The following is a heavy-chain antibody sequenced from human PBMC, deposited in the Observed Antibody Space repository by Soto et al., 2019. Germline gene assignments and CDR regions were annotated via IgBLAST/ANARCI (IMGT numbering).Heavy chain of an antibody. D-gene: IGHD3-9*01. CDR1: GYTFTSYY. Sequence: ASVKVSCKASGYTFTSYYMHWVRQAPGQGLEWMGIINPSGGSTSYAQKFQGRVTMTRDTSTSTVYMELSSLRSEDTAVYYCARDPYVSYDILTGYPYYGMDVWGQGTTVTVSS. CDR3: ARDPYVSYDILTGYPYYGMDV. CDR2: INPSGGST. V-gene: IGHV1-46*01. J-gene: IGHJ6*02.